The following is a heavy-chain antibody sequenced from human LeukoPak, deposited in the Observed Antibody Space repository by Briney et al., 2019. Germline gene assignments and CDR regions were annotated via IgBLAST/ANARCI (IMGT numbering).Heavy chain of an antibody. J-gene: IGHJ5*02. Sequence: GSLRLSCAASGFTFSSYSMNWVRQAPGKGLEWVSSISSSSSYIYYADSVKGRFTISRDNAKNSLYLQMNSLRAEDTAVYYCARGPDYGDYWFDPWGQGTLVTVSS. CDR3: ARGPDYGDYWFDP. CDR1: GFTFSSYS. V-gene: IGHV3-21*01. CDR2: ISSSSSYI. D-gene: IGHD4-17*01.